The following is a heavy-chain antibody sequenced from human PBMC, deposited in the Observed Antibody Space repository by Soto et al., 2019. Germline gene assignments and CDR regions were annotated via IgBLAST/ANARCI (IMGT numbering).Heavy chain of an antibody. Sequence: GGSLRLSCAASGFTINRNDMYWVRQAPDKGLEWVAVMPFDGNHQHYADSVKGRFTISRDNSKNTLSLEMNSLRRDDTAVYYCASCERFPRVGVDYYALDVWGQGTTVTVSS. D-gene: IGHD3-3*01. CDR3: ASCERFPRVGVDYYALDV. CDR2: MPFDGNHQ. V-gene: IGHV3-30*03. CDR1: GFTINRND. J-gene: IGHJ6*02.